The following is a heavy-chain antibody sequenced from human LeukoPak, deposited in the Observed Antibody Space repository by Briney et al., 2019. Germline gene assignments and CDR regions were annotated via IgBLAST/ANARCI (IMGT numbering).Heavy chain of an antibody. Sequence: SETLSLTCTVSGGSISSYYWSWIRQPPGKGLEWIGYIYYSGSTNYNPSLKSRVTLSVDTSKNQFSLKLSSVTAADTAVYYCARDGYNYPFDYWGQGTLATVSS. CDR1: GGSISSYY. D-gene: IGHD5-24*01. CDR2: IYYSGST. J-gene: IGHJ4*02. V-gene: IGHV4-59*01. CDR3: ARDGYNYPFDY.